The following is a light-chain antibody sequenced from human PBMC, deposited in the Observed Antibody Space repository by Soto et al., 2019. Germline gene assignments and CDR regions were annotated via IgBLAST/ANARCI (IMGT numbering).Light chain of an antibody. CDR3: QQRSDWPLA. CDR2: DAS. CDR1: QSVSDY. J-gene: IGKJ4*01. Sequence: ETVLTQSPDTLSLSPGESATLSCKASQSVSDYLAWYQQKPGQSPRLLIYDASNRATGIPARFSGSGSGTDFTLTITSLEPEDSAVYYCQQRSDWPLAFGGGTKVEIK. V-gene: IGKV3-11*01.